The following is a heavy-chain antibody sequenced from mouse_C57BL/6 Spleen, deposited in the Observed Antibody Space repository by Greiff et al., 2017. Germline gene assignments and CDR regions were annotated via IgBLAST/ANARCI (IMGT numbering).Heavy chain of an antibody. Sequence: VQLQQPGTELVKPGASVKLSCKASGYTFTSYWMHWVKQRPGQGLEWIGNINPSNGGTNYHAKFKSKATPTVDKSSSTAYMQLSSLTSEDSAVYYCARYYYYGTSFAYWGQGTLVTVSA. CDR2: INPSNGGT. CDR3: ARYYYYGTSFAY. D-gene: IGHD1-1*01. CDR1: GYTFTSYW. V-gene: IGHV1-53*01. J-gene: IGHJ3*01.